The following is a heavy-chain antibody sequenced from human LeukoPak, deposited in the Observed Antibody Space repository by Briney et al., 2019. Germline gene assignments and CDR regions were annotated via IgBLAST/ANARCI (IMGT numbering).Heavy chain of an antibody. D-gene: IGHD2-15*01. CDR1: GGSISSYY. J-gene: IGHJ4*02. CDR3: AREDCSGGSCLHYFDY. Sequence: SETLSLTCTVSGGSISSYYWSWIRQPPGKGLEWIGYIYYSGSTNYNPSLKSRVTISVDTSKNQFSLKLSSVTAADTAVYYCAREDCSGGSCLHYFDYWGQGTLVTVSS. V-gene: IGHV4-59*12. CDR2: IYYSGST.